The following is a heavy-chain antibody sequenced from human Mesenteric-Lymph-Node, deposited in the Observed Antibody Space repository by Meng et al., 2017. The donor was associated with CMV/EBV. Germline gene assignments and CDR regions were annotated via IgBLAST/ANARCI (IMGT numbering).Heavy chain of an antibody. CDR2: INSDGSST. J-gene: IGHJ4*02. CDR1: GFTFSSYW. CDR3: ARDNVDDFWSGDKGAFDY. Sequence: GGSLRLSCAASGFTFSSYWMHWVRQAPGKGLVWVSRINSDGSSTSYADSVKGRFTISRDNAKNTLYLQMNSLRAEDTAVYYCARDNVDDFWSGDKGAFDYWGQGTLVTVSS. D-gene: IGHD3-3*01. V-gene: IGHV3-74*01.